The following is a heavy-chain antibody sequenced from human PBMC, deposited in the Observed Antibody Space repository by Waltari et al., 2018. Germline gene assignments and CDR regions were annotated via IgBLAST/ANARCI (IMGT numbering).Heavy chain of an antibody. CDR2: IYSGGRT. Sequence: EVQLVESGGGLIQPGGSLRLSCAASGFNLNYNYMTWGRQAPGKGLEWVSVIYSGGRTDYPLSMKGRVTISRDTYKNLVFLEMKSLRAEDTAVYYCARGETAVLDYWGHGTLVTVSS. V-gene: IGHV3-53*01. CDR3: ARGETAVLDY. D-gene: IGHD6-6*01. CDR1: GFNLNYNY. J-gene: IGHJ4*01.